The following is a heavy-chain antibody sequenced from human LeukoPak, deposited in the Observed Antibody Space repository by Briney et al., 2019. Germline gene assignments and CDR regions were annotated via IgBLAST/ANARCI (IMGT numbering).Heavy chain of an antibody. CDR1: GYTFTNNY. V-gene: IGHV1-46*01. Sequence: APVKVSCKASGYTFTNNYMHWVRQAPGQGLEWMGIINPSGDNTWYAQKFQGRVTITADKSTSTAYMELSSLRSEDTAVYYCARGYSGYDWTKQGNAFDIWGQGTMVTVSS. CDR3: ARGYSGYDWTKQGNAFDI. CDR2: INPSGDNT. D-gene: IGHD5-12*01. J-gene: IGHJ3*02.